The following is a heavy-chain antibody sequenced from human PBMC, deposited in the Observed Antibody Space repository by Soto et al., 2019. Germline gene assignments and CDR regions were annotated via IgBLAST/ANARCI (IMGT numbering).Heavy chain of an antibody. CDR3: ARDPYPGNWFDP. CDR2: IYYSGST. CDR1: VGSSSSGDYY. J-gene: IGHJ5*02. Sequence: TLSLTGTVSVGSSSSGDYYWSWILQPPGKGLEWIGYIYYSGSTYYNPSLKSRVTISVDTSKNQFSLKLSSVTAADTAVYYCARDPYPGNWFDPWGQGTLVTVSS. V-gene: IGHV4-30-4*01. D-gene: IGHD7-27*01.